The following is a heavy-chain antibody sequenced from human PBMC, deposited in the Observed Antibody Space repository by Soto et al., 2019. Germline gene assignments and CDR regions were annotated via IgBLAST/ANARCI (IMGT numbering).Heavy chain of an antibody. Sequence: PSETLSLTCAVYGGSFSGYYWTWIRQPPGKGLEWIGEINHSGSTNYNPSLKSRVTVLVDTSKNQFSLKVSPVTAADTAVYYCSRFGGHTVTNDYWGQGTPVTVS. CDR3: SRFGGHTVTNDY. CDR2: INHSGST. D-gene: IGHD4-17*01. V-gene: IGHV4-34*01. CDR1: GGSFSGYY. J-gene: IGHJ4*02.